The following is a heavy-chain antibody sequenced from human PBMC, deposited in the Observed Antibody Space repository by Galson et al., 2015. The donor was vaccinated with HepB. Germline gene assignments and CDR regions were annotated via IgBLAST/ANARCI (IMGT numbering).Heavy chain of an antibody. CDR1: GFTFSDFV. D-gene: IGHD5-12*01. V-gene: IGHV3-23*01. J-gene: IGHJ4*02. CDR2: ISDSGGRT. Sequence: SLRLSCAASGFTFSDFVMSWVRRTPGKGLEWVSSISDSGGRTYYADSVKGRFTISRDNSKNTLYLKMNSLRAEDTAVYYCAKSHSGYDSNTIDYWGQGTLVTVSS. CDR3: AKSHSGYDSNTIDY.